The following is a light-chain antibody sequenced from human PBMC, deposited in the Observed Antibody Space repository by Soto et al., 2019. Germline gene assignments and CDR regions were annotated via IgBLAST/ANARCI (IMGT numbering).Light chain of an antibody. CDR3: ASYTRTTTLV. CDR1: ISDIGGYNF. CDR2: DVN. J-gene: IGLJ2*01. V-gene: IGLV2-14*01. Sequence: QSVLTQPASVSGSPGQSITISCTGTISDIGGYNFISWYQHHPGKAPNLVIYDVNNRPSGISYRFSGSKSGNTASLTISGLQAEDEADYYCASYTRTTTLVFGGGTKLTVL.